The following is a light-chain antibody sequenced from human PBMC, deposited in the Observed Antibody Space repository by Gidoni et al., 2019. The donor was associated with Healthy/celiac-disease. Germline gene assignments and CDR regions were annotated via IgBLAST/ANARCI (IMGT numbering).Light chain of an antibody. CDR3: QQYGSSPLYS. Sequence: EIVLTQSPGPLSVSPGERATLSCRASQSVSSSYLTWYQQQPGQAPRLLIYGASSSATGTPDRFSGSGSGTDFTLTISRLEPEDFAVYYCQQYGSSPLYSFGQGTKLEIK. V-gene: IGKV3-20*01. CDR2: GAS. J-gene: IGKJ2*03. CDR1: QSVSSSY.